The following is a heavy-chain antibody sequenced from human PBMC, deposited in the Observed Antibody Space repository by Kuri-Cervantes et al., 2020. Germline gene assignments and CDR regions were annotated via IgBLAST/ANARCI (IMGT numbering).Heavy chain of an antibody. D-gene: IGHD2-15*01. CDR3: ARGDCSGSSCYSYYYYGMDV. CDR1: GGTFSSYT. Sequence: SVKVSCKASGGTFSSYTISWVRQAPGQGLEWMGRIIPILGIANYAQKFQGRVTITADKSTSTAYMELSSLRSEDTAVYYCARGDCSGSSCYSYYYYGMDVWGQGTTVTVSS. V-gene: IGHV1-69*02. CDR2: IIPILGIA. J-gene: IGHJ6*02.